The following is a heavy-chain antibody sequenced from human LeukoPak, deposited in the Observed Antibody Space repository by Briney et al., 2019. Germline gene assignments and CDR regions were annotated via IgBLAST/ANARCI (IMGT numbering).Heavy chain of an antibody. CDR3: ARDVQGYSTQL. Sequence: PSETLSLTCTVSGGSISSYYWSWIRQPPGKGLEWIGYIYYSGSTNYNPSLKSRVTISVDTSKNQFSLKLGSVTAADTAVYYCARDVQGYSTQLWGQGTLVTVSS. CDR2: IYYSGST. D-gene: IGHD4-11*01. J-gene: IGHJ4*02. CDR1: GGSISSYY. V-gene: IGHV4-59*01.